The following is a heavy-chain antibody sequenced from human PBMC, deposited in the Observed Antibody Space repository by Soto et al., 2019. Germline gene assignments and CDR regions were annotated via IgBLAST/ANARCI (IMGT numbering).Heavy chain of an antibody. CDR2: ISGSGGST. CDR1: GFTFSSYA. V-gene: IGHV3-23*01. D-gene: IGHD2-15*01. CDR3: AKVGGLKYCSGGSCHADY. J-gene: IGHJ4*02. Sequence: GGSLRLACAASGFTFSSYAMSWVHQAPGKGLEWVSAISGSGGSTYYADSVKGRFTISRDNSKNTLYLQMNSLRAEDTAVYYCAKVGGLKYCSGGSCHADYWGQGTLVNVSS.